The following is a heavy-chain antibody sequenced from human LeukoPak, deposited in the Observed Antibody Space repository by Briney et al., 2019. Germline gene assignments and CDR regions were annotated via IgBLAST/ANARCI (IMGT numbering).Heavy chain of an antibody. V-gene: IGHV4-34*01. CDR3: ARVTYYYDSSPFDFDY. D-gene: IGHD3-22*01. Sequence: SETLSLTCAVYGGSFSGYYWSWIRQPPGKGLEWIGEINHSGSTYYNPSLKSRVTISVDTSKNQFSLKLSSVTAADTAVYYCARVTYYYDSSPFDFDYWGQGTLVTVSS. CDR1: GGSFSGYY. CDR2: INHSGST. J-gene: IGHJ4*02.